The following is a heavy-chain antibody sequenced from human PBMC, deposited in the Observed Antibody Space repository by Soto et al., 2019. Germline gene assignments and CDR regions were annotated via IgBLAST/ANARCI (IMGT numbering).Heavy chain of an antibody. CDR2: IYYSGST. CDR3: ARDQDYYGSGISP. V-gene: IGHV4-59*01. Sequence: TSETLSLTCTVSGGSISSYYWIWIRQPPGKGLEWIGYIYYSGSTNYNPSLKSRVTISVDTSKNQFSLKLSSVTAADTAVYYCARDQDYYGSGISPWGQGTLVTVSS. CDR1: GGSISSYY. J-gene: IGHJ5*02. D-gene: IGHD3-10*01.